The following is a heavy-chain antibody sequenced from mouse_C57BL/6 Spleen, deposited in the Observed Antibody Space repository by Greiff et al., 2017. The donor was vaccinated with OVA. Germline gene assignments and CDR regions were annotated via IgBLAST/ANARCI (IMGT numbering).Heavy chain of an antibody. CDR1: GYAFSSSW. D-gene: IGHD1-1*01. Sequence: QVQLQQSGPELVKPGASVKISCKASGYAFSSSWMNWVKQRPGKGLEWIGRIYPGDGDTNYNGKFKGKATLTADKSSSTAYMQLSSLTSEDSAVYFCARHGSSSYYAMDYWGQGTSVTVSS. CDR2: IYPGDGDT. V-gene: IGHV1-82*01. J-gene: IGHJ4*01. CDR3: ARHGSSSYYAMDY.